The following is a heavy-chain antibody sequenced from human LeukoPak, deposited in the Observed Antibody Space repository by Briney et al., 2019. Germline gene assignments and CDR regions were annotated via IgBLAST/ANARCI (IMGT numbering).Heavy chain of an antibody. D-gene: IGHD1-26*01. Sequence: GGSLRLSCAASGFTFSSYSMNWVRQAPGKGLEWVSYISSSSSTIYYADSVKGRFTISRDNAKNSLYLQMNSLRAEDTAVYYCARWWSGSYHVIDYWGQGTLVTVSS. V-gene: IGHV3-48*04. CDR3: ARWWSGSYHVIDY. J-gene: IGHJ4*02. CDR1: GFTFSSYS. CDR2: ISSSSSTI.